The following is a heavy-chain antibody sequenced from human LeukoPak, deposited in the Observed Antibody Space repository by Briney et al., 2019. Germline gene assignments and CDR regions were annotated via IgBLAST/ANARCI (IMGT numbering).Heavy chain of an antibody. V-gene: IGHV1-69*13. Sequence: GASVKVSCKASGGSFSSYDIGWVRQAPGQGLEWMGGIIPLFGTANYAQRFQGRVTITADDSTSTVYMELSSLRSEDTAVYYCARDRALRLGELSSLDVSAFNIWGQGTMVTVSS. CDR1: GGSFSSYD. CDR2: IIPLFGTA. D-gene: IGHD3-16*02. CDR3: ARDRALRLGELSSLDVSAFNI. J-gene: IGHJ3*02.